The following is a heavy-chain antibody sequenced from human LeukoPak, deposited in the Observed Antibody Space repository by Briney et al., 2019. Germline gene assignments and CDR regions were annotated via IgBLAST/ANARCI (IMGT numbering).Heavy chain of an antibody. D-gene: IGHD6-13*01. CDR1: GFTFISYW. J-gene: IGHJ5*02. CDR2: IKQDGSEK. CDR3: ARDRTSVIAAAGNWFDP. V-gene: IGHV3-7*01. Sequence: PGGSLRLSCAASGFTFISYWMSWVRQAPGKGLEWVANIKQDGSEKYYVDSVKGRFAISRDNAKNSLYLQMNSLRAEDTAVYYCARDRTSVIAAAGNWFDPWGQGTLVTVSS.